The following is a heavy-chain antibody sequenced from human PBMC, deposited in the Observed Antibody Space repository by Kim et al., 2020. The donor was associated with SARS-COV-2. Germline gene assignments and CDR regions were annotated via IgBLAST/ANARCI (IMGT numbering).Heavy chain of an antibody. D-gene: IGHD3-16*01. J-gene: IGHJ4*02. V-gene: IGHV3-53*04. CDR1: GFTVSSNY. CDR3: ARDLGPMGLDY. Sequence: GGSLRLSCAASGFTVSSNYMTWVRQAPGKGLEWVSVIYSVGTTYYADSVKGRFTISRHNSKNTLFLQMNSLRAEDTAVYYCARDLGPMGLDYWGQGTLVTVSS. CDR2: IYSVGTT.